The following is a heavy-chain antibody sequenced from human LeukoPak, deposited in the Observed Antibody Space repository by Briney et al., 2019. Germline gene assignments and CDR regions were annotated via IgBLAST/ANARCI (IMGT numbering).Heavy chain of an antibody. V-gene: IGHV1-24*01. CDR1: GYTLIELS. CDR2: FDPEDGET. CDR3: ATDPHYGSGSYLFDP. J-gene: IGHJ5*02. Sequence: ASVTVSCKVSGYTLIELSMHWVRQAPGKGLEWMGGFDPEDGETIYAQKFQGRVTMTEDTSTDTAYMELSSLRSEDTAVYYCATDPHYGSGSYLFDPWGQGTLVTVSS. D-gene: IGHD3-10*01.